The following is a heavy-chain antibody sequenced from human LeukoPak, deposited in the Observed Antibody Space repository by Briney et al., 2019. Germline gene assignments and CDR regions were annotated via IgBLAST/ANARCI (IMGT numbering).Heavy chain of an antibody. CDR2: ISNSGGST. V-gene: IGHV3-23*01. CDR3: AYGTSGSYIYGMDV. CDR1: GFTFSSYA. J-gene: IGHJ6*02. D-gene: IGHD3-10*01. Sequence: PGGSLRLPCAASGFTFSSYAMSWVRQAPGKGLEWVSGISNSGGSTYYADSVKGRFAISRDNSKNTLSLQMNSVKAEDTAVYFCAYGTSGSYIYGMDVWGQGTTVTVSS.